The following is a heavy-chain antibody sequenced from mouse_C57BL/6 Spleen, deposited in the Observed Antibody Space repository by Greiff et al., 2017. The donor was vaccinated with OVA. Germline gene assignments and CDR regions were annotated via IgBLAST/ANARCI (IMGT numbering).Heavy chain of an antibody. CDR3: ARRYYGSRGYFDV. J-gene: IGHJ1*03. D-gene: IGHD1-1*01. CDR1: GFTFSSYA. V-gene: IGHV5-4*03. CDR2: ISDVGSYT. Sequence: EVMLVESGGGLVKPGGSLKLSCAASGFTFSSYAMSWVRQTPEKRLEWVATISDVGSYTYYPDNVKGRYTISRDNAKNNQYLQMSHLKSEDTAMYDCARRYYGSRGYFDVWGKGTTVTVSS.